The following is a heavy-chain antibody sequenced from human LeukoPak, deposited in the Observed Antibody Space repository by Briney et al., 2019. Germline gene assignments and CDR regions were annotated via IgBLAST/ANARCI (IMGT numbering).Heavy chain of an antibody. Sequence: PGGSLRLSCAASGLTFSTYAMHWVRQAPGKGLEWVAVISYDGTTKYHADSVKGRFTISRDNAKNSLYLQMNSLRAEDTALYYCARVWFAAAGTGAFDIWGQGTMVTVSS. CDR2: ISYDGTTK. D-gene: IGHD6-13*01. J-gene: IGHJ3*02. V-gene: IGHV3-30-3*01. CDR3: ARVWFAAAGTGAFDI. CDR1: GLTFSTYA.